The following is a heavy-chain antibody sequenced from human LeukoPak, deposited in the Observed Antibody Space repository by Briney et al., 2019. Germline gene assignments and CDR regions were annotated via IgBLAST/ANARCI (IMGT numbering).Heavy chain of an antibody. D-gene: IGHD4-17*01. J-gene: IGHJ5*02. Sequence: SVKVSCKASRGTFSSYAISWVRQAPGQGLEWMGRIIPILGIANYAQKFQGRVTITADKSTSTAYMELSSLRSEDTAVYYCARDGDYAEAYNWFDPWGQGTLVTVSS. CDR2: IIPILGIA. V-gene: IGHV1-69*04. CDR3: ARDGDYAEAYNWFDP. CDR1: RGTFSSYA.